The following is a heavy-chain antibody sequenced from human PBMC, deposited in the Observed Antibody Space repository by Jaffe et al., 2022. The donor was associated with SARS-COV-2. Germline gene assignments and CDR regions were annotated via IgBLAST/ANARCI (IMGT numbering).Heavy chain of an antibody. V-gene: IGHV4-39*01. Sequence: QLQLQESGPGLVKPSETLSLTCTVSGGSISSSSYYWGWIRQPPGKGLEWIGSIYYSGSTYYNPSLKSRVTISVDTSKNQFSLKLSSVTAADTAVYYCARHCSGWELLSNWFDPWGQGTLVTVSS. J-gene: IGHJ5*02. CDR3: ARHCSGWELLSNWFDP. CDR2: IYYSGST. D-gene: IGHD1-26*01. CDR1: GGSISSSSYY.